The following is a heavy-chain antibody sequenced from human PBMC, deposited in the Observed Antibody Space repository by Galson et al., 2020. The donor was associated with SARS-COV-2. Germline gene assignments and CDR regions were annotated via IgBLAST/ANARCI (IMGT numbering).Heavy chain of an antibody. CDR1: AYTSSAYG. J-gene: IGHJ2*01. V-gene: IGHV7-4-1*02. Sequence: ASFKVSCYASAYTSSAYGMISLLRPPAQGRQGWVSVNTNTGRPTYAQSFTGRFVLSLDTSVNTPYLQITGLKTEDTAVYFCPRDAGWWYFDLWGRGSLVTVSS. CDR3: PRDAGWWYFDL. CDR2: VNTNTGRP.